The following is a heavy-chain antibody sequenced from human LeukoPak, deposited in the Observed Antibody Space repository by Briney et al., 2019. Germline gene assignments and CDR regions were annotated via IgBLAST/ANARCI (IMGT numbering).Heavy chain of an antibody. J-gene: IGHJ6*02. Sequence: PGRSLRLSCAASGFTFSSYAMHWVHQAPGKGLEWVAVISYDGSNKYYADSVKGRFTISRDNSKNTLYLQMNSLRAEDTAVYYCARDKLPGYSSSWYLYYYYGMDVWGQGTTVTVSS. CDR1: GFTFSSYA. V-gene: IGHV3-30-3*01. CDR2: ISYDGSNK. CDR3: ARDKLPGYSSSWYLYYYYGMDV. D-gene: IGHD6-13*01.